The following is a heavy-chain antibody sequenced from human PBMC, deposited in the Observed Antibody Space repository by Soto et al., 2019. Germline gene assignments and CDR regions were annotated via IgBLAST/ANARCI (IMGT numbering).Heavy chain of an antibody. V-gene: IGHV4-39*01. CDR2: MYYSGST. D-gene: IGHD2-15*01. CDR1: GGSISSSSYY. J-gene: IGHJ4*02. Sequence: SETLSLTCTVSGGSISSSSYYWGWIRQPPGKGLEWIGSMYYSGSTYYNPSLKSRVTISVDTSKNQFSLKVSSVTAADTAVYYCARYCSGGSCDFDYWGQGTLVTVSS. CDR3: ARYCSGGSCDFDY.